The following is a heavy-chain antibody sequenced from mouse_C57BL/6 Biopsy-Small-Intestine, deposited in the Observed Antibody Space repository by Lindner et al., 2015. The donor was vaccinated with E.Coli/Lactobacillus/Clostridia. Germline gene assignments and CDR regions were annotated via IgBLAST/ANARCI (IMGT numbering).Heavy chain of an antibody. J-gene: IGHJ4*01. CDR1: GFTFSDYG. D-gene: IGHD1-1*01. CDR3: VRPYGSSYGYAMDY. Sequence: EVQLQESGGDLVKPGGSLILSCAASGFTFSDYGMHWVRQGPEKGLEWVAYISGGSSTIYSADSVKGRFTISRDNAKNTLFLQMTSLRSEDTAMYYCVRPYGSSYGYAMDYWGQGTSVTVSS. V-gene: IGHV5-17*01. CDR2: ISGGSSTI.